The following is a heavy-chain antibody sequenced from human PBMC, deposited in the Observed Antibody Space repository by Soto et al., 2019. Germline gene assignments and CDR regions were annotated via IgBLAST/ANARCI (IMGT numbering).Heavy chain of an antibody. V-gene: IGHV1-18*01. CDR2: ISAYNGNT. Sequence: GASVKVSCKASGYTFTSYGISWVRQAPGQGLGWMGWISAYNGNTNYAQKLQGRVTMTTDTSTSTAYMELRSLRSDDTAVYYCAREAGGRGYYYDSSGYTSPPGSFDYWGQGTLVTVPQ. CDR3: AREAGGRGYYYDSSGYTSPPGSFDY. D-gene: IGHD3-22*01. CDR1: GYTFTSYG. J-gene: IGHJ4*02.